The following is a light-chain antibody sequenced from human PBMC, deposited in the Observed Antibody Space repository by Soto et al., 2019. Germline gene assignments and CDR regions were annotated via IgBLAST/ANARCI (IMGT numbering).Light chain of an antibody. Sequence: EIVLTQSPATLFLSPGERATLSCGASQRVSSSYLAWYQQKPGLAPRLLIFDASTRATGIPDRFSGSGSGTDFMLTISRLEPEDFAVYYCQQYGRPPLTFGGGTKVEIK. J-gene: IGKJ4*01. V-gene: IGKV3D-20*01. CDR3: QQYGRPPLT. CDR1: QRVSSSY. CDR2: DAS.